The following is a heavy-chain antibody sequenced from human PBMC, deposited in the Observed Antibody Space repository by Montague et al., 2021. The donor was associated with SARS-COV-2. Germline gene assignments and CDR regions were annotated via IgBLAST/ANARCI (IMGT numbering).Heavy chain of an antibody. J-gene: IGHJ4*02. CDR3: ARQITMVREPFDS. CDR1: GDSVSRSY. Sequence: SETLSLTCTVAGDSVSRSYWNWIRQSPGKGLEWIGNIYYYGSVNYNPSLKSRLSISLDTSKNQLSLTLTSVTAADTVTYYCARQITMVREPFDSWGQGTLVLASS. CDR2: IYYYGSV. D-gene: IGHD3-10*01. V-gene: IGHV4-59*08.